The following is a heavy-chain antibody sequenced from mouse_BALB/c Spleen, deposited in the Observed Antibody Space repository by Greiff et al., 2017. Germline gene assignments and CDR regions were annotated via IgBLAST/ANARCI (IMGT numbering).Heavy chain of an antibody. V-gene: IGHV14-3*02. CDR1: GFNIKDTY. D-gene: IGHD2-3*01. CDR2: IDPANGNT. Sequence: VQLKESGAELVKPGASVKLSCTASGFNIKDTYMHWVKQRPEQGLEWIGRIDPANGNTKYDPKFQGKATIAADTSSNSAYLQLSSLTSEDTAVYYCARDDGYSFAYWGQGTTLTVSA. J-gene: IGHJ2*01. CDR3: ARDDGYSFAY.